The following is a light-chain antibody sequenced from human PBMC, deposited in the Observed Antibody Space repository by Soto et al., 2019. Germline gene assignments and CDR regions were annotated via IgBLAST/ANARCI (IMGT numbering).Light chain of an antibody. V-gene: IGKV2-30*02. CDR3: MQGSHVPLS. J-gene: IGKJ4*01. CDR1: QSLVHSDGDIY. CDR2: KVS. Sequence: DVVMTQSPLTLPVTLGQPASISCRSSQSLVHSDGDIYLTWFHQRPGQSPRRLIYKVSYRDAGVXDXXRGSGSGTDFTLKISRVEADDVGVYYCMQGSHVPLSFGGGTKVQI.